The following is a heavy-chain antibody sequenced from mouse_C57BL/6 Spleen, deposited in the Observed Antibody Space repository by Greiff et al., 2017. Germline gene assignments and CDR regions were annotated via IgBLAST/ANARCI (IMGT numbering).Heavy chain of an antibody. CDR1: GYSITSGYY. J-gene: IGHJ2*01. CDR3: AYYEDYFDY. Sequence: EVQLQESGPGLVKPSQSLSLTCSVTGYSITSGYYWNWIRQFPGNKLEWMGYISYDGSNNYNPSLKNRISITRDTSKNQFFLKLNSVTTEDTATYYCAYYEDYFDYWGQGTTLTVSS. D-gene: IGHD2-4*01. V-gene: IGHV3-6*01. CDR2: ISYDGSN.